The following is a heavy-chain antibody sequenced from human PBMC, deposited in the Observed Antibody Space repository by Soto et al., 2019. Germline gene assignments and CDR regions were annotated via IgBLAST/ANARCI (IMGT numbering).Heavy chain of an antibody. D-gene: IGHD2-2*01. CDR3: ARGDCSSTSCYGGNYYYYGMDV. CDR2: IYYSGST. CDR1: GGSISSYY. Sequence: QVQLQESGPGLVKPSETLSLTCTVSGGSISSYYWSWIRQPPGKGLEWIGYIYYSGSTNYNPSLKSRVTISVDTSKNQFSLKLSSVTAADTAVYYCARGDCSSTSCYGGNYYYYGMDVW. J-gene: IGHJ6*01. V-gene: IGHV4-59*08.